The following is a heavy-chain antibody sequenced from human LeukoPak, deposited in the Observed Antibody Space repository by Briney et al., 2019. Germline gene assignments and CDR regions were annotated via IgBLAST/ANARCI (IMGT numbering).Heavy chain of an antibody. CDR3: ARRAYCGGDCYSDY. Sequence: GESLKISCKGSGYSFINYWIAWVRQMPGKGLEWKGIIYPGDSDTRYSPSFQGQVTISADKSINTAYLQWSSLKASDSAMYYCARRAYCGGDCYSDYWGQGTLVTVSS. CDR2: IYPGDSDT. CDR1: GYSFINYW. J-gene: IGHJ4*02. D-gene: IGHD2-21*02. V-gene: IGHV5-51*01.